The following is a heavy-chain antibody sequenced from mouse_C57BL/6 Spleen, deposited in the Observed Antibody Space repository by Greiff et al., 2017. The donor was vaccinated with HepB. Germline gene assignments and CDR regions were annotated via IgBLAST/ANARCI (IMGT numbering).Heavy chain of an antibody. CDR2: IRSKSNNYAT. J-gene: IGHJ1*03. Sequence: EVMLVESGGGLVQPKGSLKLSCAASGFSFNTYAMNWVRQAPGKGLEWVARIRSKSNNYATYYADSVKDRFTISRDDSESMLYLQMNNLKTEDTAMYYCVRRPSGSSFSYWYFDVWGTGTTVTVSS. D-gene: IGHD1-1*01. V-gene: IGHV10-1*01. CDR1: GFSFNTYA. CDR3: VRRPSGSSFSYWYFDV.